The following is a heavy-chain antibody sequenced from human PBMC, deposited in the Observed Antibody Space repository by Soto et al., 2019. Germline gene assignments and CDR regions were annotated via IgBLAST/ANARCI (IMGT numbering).Heavy chain of an antibody. CDR2: ISGSGSST. V-gene: IGHV3-23*01. CDR1: GFTFITYA. Sequence: EVQLLESGGGLVQPGGSLRLSCAASGFTFITYAMTWVRQAPGKGLEWVSGISGSGSSTYYADSVKGRFTISRDNSTNPLYLQMNSLRAEDTALYYCAKEVRGDSSGYYCRDAFDIWGQGTMVSVSS. CDR3: AKEVRGDSSGYYCRDAFDI. J-gene: IGHJ3*02. D-gene: IGHD3-22*01.